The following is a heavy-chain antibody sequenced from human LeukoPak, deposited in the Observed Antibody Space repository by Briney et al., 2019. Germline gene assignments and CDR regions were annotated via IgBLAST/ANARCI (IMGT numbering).Heavy chain of an antibody. J-gene: IGHJ5*02. CDR2: IYYSGST. V-gene: IGHV4-31*03. D-gene: IGHD3-3*01. Sequence: SETLSLTCTVSGGSISSGGYYWSWIRQHPGKGLEWIVYIYYSGSTYYNPSLKSRVTISVDTSKNQFSLKLSSVTAADTAVYYCATYYDSWSGYYSRAWFDPWGQGTLVTVSS. CDR3: ATYYDSWSGYYSRAWFDP. CDR1: GGSISSGGYY.